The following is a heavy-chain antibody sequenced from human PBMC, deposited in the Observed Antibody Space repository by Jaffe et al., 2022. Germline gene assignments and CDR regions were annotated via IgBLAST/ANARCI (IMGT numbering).Heavy chain of an antibody. CDR3: AKDSASGYSRGRSYYFDY. D-gene: IGHD6-13*01. V-gene: IGHV3-30*02. CDR1: GFTFSSYG. Sequence: QVQLVESGGGVVQPGGSLRLSCAASGFTFSSYGMHWVRQAPGKGLEWVAFIRYDGSNKYYADSVKGRFTISRDNSKNTLYLQMNSLRAEDTAVYYCAKDSASGYSRGRSYYFDYWGQGTLVTVSS. J-gene: IGHJ4*02. CDR2: IRYDGSNK.